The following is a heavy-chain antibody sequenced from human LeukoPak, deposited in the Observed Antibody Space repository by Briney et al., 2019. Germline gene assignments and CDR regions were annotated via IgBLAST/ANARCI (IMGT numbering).Heavy chain of an antibody. J-gene: IGHJ3*02. CDR1: GGSISSHY. V-gene: IGHV4-59*11. Sequence: SETLSLTCTVSGGSISSHYWSWIRQPPGKGLEWIGYIYYSGSTNYNPSLKSRVTISVDTSKNPCSLKLSSVTAADTAVYYCARGDYYYDSSVYYRPDAFDICGQGTMVTVSS. CDR3: ARGDYYYDSSVYYRPDAFDI. CDR2: IYYSGST. D-gene: IGHD3-22*01.